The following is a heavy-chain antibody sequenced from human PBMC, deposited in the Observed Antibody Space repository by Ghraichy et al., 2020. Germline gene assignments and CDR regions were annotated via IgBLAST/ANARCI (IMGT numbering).Heavy chain of an antibody. CDR1: GGSISSGSFY. J-gene: IGHJ4*02. CDR2: IYDSGST. Sequence: SETLSLTCTVSGGSISSGSFYWGWIRQPPGKGLEWIGSIYDSGSTFHNPSLKSRATISVDTSKNQFSLKLSSVTASDTTVYYCARLGGSSSVRWVQGTLVTVSS. D-gene: IGHD5-18*01. V-gene: IGHV4-39*01. CDR3: ARLGGSSSVR.